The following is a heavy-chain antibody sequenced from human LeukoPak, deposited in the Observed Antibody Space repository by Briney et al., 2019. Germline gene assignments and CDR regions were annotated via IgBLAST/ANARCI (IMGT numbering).Heavy chain of an antibody. J-gene: IGHJ3*02. V-gene: IGHV4-39*07. CDR1: GGSISSSSYY. CDR2: IYYSGST. Sequence: SETLSLTCTVSGGSISSSSYYWGWIRQPPGKGLEWIGSIYYSGSTYYNPSLKSRVTISVDTSKNQFSLKLSSVTAADTAVYYCASPDYDFWSGYYTNAFVIWGQGTMVTVSS. CDR3: ASPDYDFWSGYYTNAFVI. D-gene: IGHD3-3*01.